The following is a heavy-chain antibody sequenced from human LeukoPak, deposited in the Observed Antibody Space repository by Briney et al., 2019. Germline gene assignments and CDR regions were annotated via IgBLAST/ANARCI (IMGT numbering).Heavy chain of an antibody. Sequence: GASVKVSCKASGYTFTSYDINWVRQAPGQGLEWMGWMNPNSGNTGYAQKFQGRVTMTRNTSISTAYMELSSLRSEDTAVYYCARVGIAAAASLFDYWGQGTLVTVSS. D-gene: IGHD6-13*01. V-gene: IGHV1-8*01. CDR1: GYTFTSYD. CDR2: MNPNSGNT. J-gene: IGHJ4*02. CDR3: ARVGIAAAASLFDY.